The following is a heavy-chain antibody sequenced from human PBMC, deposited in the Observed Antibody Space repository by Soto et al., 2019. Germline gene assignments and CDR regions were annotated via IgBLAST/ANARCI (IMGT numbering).Heavy chain of an antibody. CDR2: IYYSGST. J-gene: IGHJ6*02. Sequence: PSETPSLTCTVSGGSTSSSSYYWGWIRQPPEKGLEWIGTIYYSGSTYYNPSLKSRVTISVDTSKNQSSLKLNSVTAADTAVYYCGRYGGGGSSRTDNGMDVWGQGTTVTVSS. D-gene: IGHD3-10*01. CDR1: GGSTSSSSYY. V-gene: IGHV4-39*01. CDR3: GRYGGGGSSRTDNGMDV.